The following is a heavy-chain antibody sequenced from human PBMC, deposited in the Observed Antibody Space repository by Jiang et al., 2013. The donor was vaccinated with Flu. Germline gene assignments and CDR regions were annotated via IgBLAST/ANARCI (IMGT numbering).Heavy chain of an antibody. CDR2: IYYSGST. Sequence: GPGLVKPSETLSLTCTVSGGSISSSSYYWGWIRQPPGKGLEWIGSIYYSGSTYYNPSLKSRVTISVDTSKNQFSLKLSSVTAADTAVYYCARPRGYSGYAAGYGMDVWGQGTTVAVSS. CDR3: ARPRGYSGYAAGYGMDV. J-gene: IGHJ6*02. D-gene: IGHD5-12*01. V-gene: IGHV4-39*01. CDR1: GGSISSSSYY.